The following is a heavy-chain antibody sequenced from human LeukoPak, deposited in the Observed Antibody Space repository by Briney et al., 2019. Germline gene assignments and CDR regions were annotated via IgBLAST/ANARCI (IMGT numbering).Heavy chain of an antibody. D-gene: IGHD3-9*01. J-gene: IGHJ4*02. CDR2: IIPIFGTA. V-gene: IGHV1-69*13. CDR3: ARAETLRYFDWLPAPFDY. CDR1: GGTFSSYA. Sequence: ASVEVSCKASGGTFSSYAISWVRQAPGQGLEWMGGIIPIFGTANYAQKFQGRVTITADESTSTAYMELSSLRSEDTAVYYCARAETLRYFDWLPAPFDYWGQGTLVTVSS.